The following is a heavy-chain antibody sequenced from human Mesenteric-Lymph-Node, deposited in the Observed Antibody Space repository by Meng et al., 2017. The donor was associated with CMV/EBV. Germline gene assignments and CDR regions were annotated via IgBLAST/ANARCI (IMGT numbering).Heavy chain of an antibody. Sequence: CTFSGCSISSGGYYWSWIRQHPGKGLEWIGYIYYSGSTYYNPSLKSRVTISVDTSKNQFSLKLSSVTAADTAVYYCARELSSGALDWGQGTLVTVSS. CDR1: GCSISSGGYY. J-gene: IGHJ4*02. CDR2: IYYSGST. CDR3: ARELSSGALD. V-gene: IGHV4-31*03. D-gene: IGHD2-15*01.